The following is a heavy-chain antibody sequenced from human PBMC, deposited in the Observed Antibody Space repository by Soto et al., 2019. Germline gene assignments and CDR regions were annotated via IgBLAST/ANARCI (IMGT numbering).Heavy chain of an antibody. J-gene: IGHJ4*02. D-gene: IGHD3-10*01. CDR2: IYYSGST. Sequence: TLSLSCTVSGGSISGYYWSSIRQPPGKGLEWIGYIYYSGSTNYNPSLKSRVTISVDTSKKQFSLKLNSVTAADTAVYYCARDRGANGAYFDYWGQGTLVTVSS. V-gene: IGHV4-59*01. CDR3: ARDRGANGAYFDY. CDR1: GGSISGYY.